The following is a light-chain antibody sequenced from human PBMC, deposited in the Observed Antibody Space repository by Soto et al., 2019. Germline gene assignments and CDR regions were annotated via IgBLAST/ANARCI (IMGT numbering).Light chain of an antibody. CDR1: SSDVGASDF. Sequence: QSALTQPASVSESPGQSITIYCSGTSSDVGASDFVSWYQQHPGKAPEHIIYEISNRPSGVSSRFSGSKSGNTASLTISGLQAEDESDYYCSSYTTSHTLVFGGGTKLTVL. V-gene: IGLV2-14*01. J-gene: IGLJ2*01. CDR2: EIS. CDR3: SSYTTSHTLV.